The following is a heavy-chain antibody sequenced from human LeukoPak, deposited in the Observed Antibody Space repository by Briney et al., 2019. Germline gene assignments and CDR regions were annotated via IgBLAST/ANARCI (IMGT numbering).Heavy chain of an antibody. CDR1: GFTVSSNY. V-gene: IGHV3-66*01. D-gene: IGHD3-10*01. CDR3: ARGTVTMVDY. J-gene: IGHJ4*02. CDR2: SYSGGST. Sequence: GGSLRLSCAASGFTVSSNYMSWVRQAPGRGLEWVSVSYSGGSTYYADSVKGRFTISRDNSKNTLFLQMNSLRAGDTAVYYCARGTVTMVDYWGQGTLVTVSS.